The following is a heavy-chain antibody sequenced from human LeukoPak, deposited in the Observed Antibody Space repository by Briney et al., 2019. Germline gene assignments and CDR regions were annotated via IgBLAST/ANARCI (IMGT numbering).Heavy chain of an antibody. CDR1: GGSVSSYY. D-gene: IGHD3-10*01. CDR2: IYYSGST. V-gene: IGHV4-59*02. Sequence: SETLSLTCTVSGGSVSSYYWNWIRQPPGKGLEWIGYIYYSGSTNYSPSLKSRVTMSVDTSKNQFSLKLSSVTAADTAVYYCAREVIWFGELSHPRHNWFDPWGQGTLVTVSS. J-gene: IGHJ5*02. CDR3: AREVIWFGELSHPRHNWFDP.